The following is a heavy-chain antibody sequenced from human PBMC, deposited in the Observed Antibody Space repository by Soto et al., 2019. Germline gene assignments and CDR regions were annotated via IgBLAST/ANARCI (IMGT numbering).Heavy chain of an antibody. CDR3: ARDREYCSGDKCYETGSAY. CDR2: INSDGSNT. D-gene: IGHD2-15*01. V-gene: IGHV3-74*01. Sequence: GGSLRLSCAASGFSFSTYWMHWVRQAPGKGLVWVSRINSDGSNTIYADSVKGRFTISRDNAKNSLFLQMNSLRAEDTAVYYCARDREYCSGDKCYETGSAYWGQGTLVTVSS. CDR1: GFSFSTYW. J-gene: IGHJ4*02.